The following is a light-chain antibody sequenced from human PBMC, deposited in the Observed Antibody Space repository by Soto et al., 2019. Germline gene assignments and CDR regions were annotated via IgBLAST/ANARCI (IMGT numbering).Light chain of an antibody. CDR2: AAS. J-gene: IGKJ1*01. CDR3: QQSYSTSRK. V-gene: IGKV1-39*01. CDR1: QSIRSS. Sequence: DIQMTQSPSSLSASVGDRVTITCRASQSIRSSLNWYKQKPWKAPKLLIYAASSLQSGVPSRFSGSGSGTDFTLTISSLQPEDFATYYCQQSYSTSRKFGQGTKVEIK.